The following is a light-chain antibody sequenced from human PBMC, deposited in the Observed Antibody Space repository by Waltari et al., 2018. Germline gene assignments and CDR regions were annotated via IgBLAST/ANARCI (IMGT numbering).Light chain of an antibody. V-gene: IGKV3-20*01. CDR2: GAS. CDR3: QQYGSSPT. Sequence: EIVLTQSPGTLSLSPGERATLSCRASQSFTNDFLAWYQQTPGQAPRLLIYGASSRATGVPDRFTGSGSGTDFTLTISRLEPEDFAIYYCQQYGSSPTFGQGTKVEIK. CDR1: QSFTNDF. J-gene: IGKJ1*01.